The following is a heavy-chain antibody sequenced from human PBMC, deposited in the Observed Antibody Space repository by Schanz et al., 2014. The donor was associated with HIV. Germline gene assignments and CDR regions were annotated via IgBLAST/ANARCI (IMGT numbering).Heavy chain of an antibody. J-gene: IGHJ4*02. D-gene: IGHD4-4*01. Sequence: QMQLVQSGAEVKKPGSSVKVSCKASGGSFSSSTISWVRQAPGQGLEWMGGIIPLFGTRNYAQMFQGRVTITADKSTSTAYMELRSLRSDDTAVYYCARDGSKTIDYWGQGTLVTV. CDR3: ARDGSKTIDY. V-gene: IGHV1-69*06. CDR1: GGSFSSST. CDR2: IIPLFGTR.